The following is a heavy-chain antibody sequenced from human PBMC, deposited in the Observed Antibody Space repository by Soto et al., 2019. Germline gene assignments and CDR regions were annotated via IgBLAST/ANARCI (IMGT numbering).Heavy chain of an antibody. Sequence: GASVKVSCKASGYTFTGYYMHWVRQAPGQGLEWMGWINPNSGGTNYAQKFQGRVTMTRDTSISTAYMELSRLRSDDTAVYYCAIPSIAVAGNGLGYFDSWGRGALVTVSS. CDR2: INPNSGGT. V-gene: IGHV1-2*02. D-gene: IGHD6-19*01. J-gene: IGHJ4*02. CDR1: GYTFTGYY. CDR3: AIPSIAVAGNGLGYFDS.